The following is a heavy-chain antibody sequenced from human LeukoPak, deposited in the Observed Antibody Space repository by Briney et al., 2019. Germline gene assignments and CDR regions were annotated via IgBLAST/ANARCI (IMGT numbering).Heavy chain of an antibody. CDR2: ISGSGGST. CDR3: AKAMSYYYYYYGMDV. D-gene: IGHD5/OR15-5a*01. CDR1: GFTFSSYA. Sequence: GGSLRLSCAASGFTFSSYAMSWVRQAPGKGLEWVSAISGSGGSTYYADSVKGRFTISRDNSKNTLYLPMNSLRAEDTAVYYCAKAMSYYYYYYGMDVWGQGTTVTVSS. J-gene: IGHJ6*02. V-gene: IGHV3-23*01.